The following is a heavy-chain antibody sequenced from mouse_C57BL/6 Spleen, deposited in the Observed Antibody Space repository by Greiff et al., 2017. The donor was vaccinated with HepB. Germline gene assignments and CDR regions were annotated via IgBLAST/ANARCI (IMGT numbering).Heavy chain of an antibody. CDR2: ISSGGDYI. D-gene: IGHD1-1*01. CDR1: GFTFSSYA. Sequence: EVQGVESGEGLVKPGGSLKLSCAASGFTFSSYAMSWVRQTPEKRLEWVAYISSGGDYIYYADTVKGRFTISRDNARNTLYLQMSSLKSEDTAMYYCTRGGDYYGSSYDWYFDVWGTGTTVTVSS. V-gene: IGHV5-9-1*02. CDR3: TRGGDYYGSSYDWYFDV. J-gene: IGHJ1*03.